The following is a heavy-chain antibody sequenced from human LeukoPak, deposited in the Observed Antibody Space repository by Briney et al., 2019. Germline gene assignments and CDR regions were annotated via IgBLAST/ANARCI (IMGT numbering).Heavy chain of an antibody. CDR1: GGSISSGDYY. CDR2: IYYSGST. CDR3: ARDGGRGRGYDYGY. J-gene: IGHJ4*02. V-gene: IGHV4-31*03. D-gene: IGHD5-12*01. Sequence: SETLSLTCTVSGGSISSGDYYWSWIRQHPGKGLEWIGYIYYSGSTYYNPSLKSRVTISVDTSKNQFSLKLSSVTAADTAVYYCARDGGRGRGYDYGYWGQGTLVTVSP.